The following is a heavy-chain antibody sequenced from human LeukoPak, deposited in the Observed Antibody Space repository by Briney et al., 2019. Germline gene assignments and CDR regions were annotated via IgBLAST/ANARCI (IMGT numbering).Heavy chain of an antibody. Sequence: GASVKVSCKASGGTFSSYAISWVRQAPGRGLEWMGRIIPIFGIANYAQKFQGRVTITADKSTSTAYMELSSLRSEDTAVYCCARDRGDCSGGSCYGFDPWGQGTLVTVSS. CDR2: IIPIFGIA. CDR1: GGTFSSYA. CDR3: ARDRGDCSGGSCYGFDP. J-gene: IGHJ5*02. D-gene: IGHD2-15*01. V-gene: IGHV1-69*04.